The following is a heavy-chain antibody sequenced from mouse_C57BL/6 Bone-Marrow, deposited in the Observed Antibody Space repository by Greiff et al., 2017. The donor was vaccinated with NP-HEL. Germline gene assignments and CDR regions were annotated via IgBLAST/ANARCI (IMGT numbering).Heavy chain of an antibody. CDR3: ARRTITTDWYFDV. CDR2: ISNGGGSH. J-gene: IGHJ1*03. V-gene: IGHV5-12*01. CDR1: GFTFSDYY. D-gene: IGHD1-1*01. Sequence: EVKLQESGGGLVQPGGSLKLSCAASGFTFSDYYMYWVRQTPEKRLEWVAYISNGGGSHYYPDPVKGRFTLSRDNAKNTLYLQMSRLKSEDTSMYYCARRTITTDWYFDVWGTGTTVTVSS.